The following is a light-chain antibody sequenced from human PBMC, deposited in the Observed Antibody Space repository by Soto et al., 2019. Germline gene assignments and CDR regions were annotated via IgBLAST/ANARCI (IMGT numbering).Light chain of an antibody. CDR2: DTS. J-gene: IGLJ1*01. CDR1: TGAVTSSHY. V-gene: IGLV7-46*01. CDR3: LLSYSGARSYV. Sequence: QAVVTQEPSLTVSPGGTVTLTCGSSTGAVTSSHYPYWFQQKPGQAPRTLIYDTSNKHSWTPARFSGSLLGGKAALTLSGAQPEDEAEYYCLLSYSGARSYVFGTGTKVTVL.